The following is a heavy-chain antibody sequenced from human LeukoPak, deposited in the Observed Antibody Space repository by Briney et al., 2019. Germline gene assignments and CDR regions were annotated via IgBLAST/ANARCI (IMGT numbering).Heavy chain of an antibody. D-gene: IGHD5-18*01. Sequence: SETLSLTCAVYGGSFSGYYWSWIRQPPGKGLEWIGEINHSGSTNYNPSLKSRVTISVDTSKNQFSLKLSSVTAADTAVYYCARGRVDTAMVHSYYYGMDVWGQGTTVTVSS. CDR3: ARGRVDTAMVHSYYYGMDV. CDR2: INHSGST. J-gene: IGHJ6*02. CDR1: GGSFSGYY. V-gene: IGHV4-34*01.